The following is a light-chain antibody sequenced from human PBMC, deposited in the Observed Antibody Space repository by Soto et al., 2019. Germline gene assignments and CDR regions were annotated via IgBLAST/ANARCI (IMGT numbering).Light chain of an antibody. V-gene: IGLV2-14*03. CDR3: SAYSTGSTPVL. CDR2: DVN. J-gene: IGLJ3*02. Sequence: QSALTQPASVSGSPGQAITISCTGTSSDDGSTFNYVSWYQHHPGKAPRLIMSDVNHRPSGVSDRFSGSKSGNTASLTISLLQAEDEGHSFCSAYSTGSTPVLFGGGTKLTVL. CDR1: SSDDGSTFNY.